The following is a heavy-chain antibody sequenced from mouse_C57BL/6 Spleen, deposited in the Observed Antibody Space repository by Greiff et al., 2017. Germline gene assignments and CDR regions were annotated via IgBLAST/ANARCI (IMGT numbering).Heavy chain of an antibody. CDR3: ASNYCGSSGANYFDY. D-gene: IGHD1-1*01. V-gene: IGHV14-2*01. CDR1: GFNIKDYY. J-gene: IGHJ2*01. CDR2: IDPEDGET. Sequence: EVQLQQSGAELVKPGASVKLSCTASGFNIKDYYMHWVKQRTEQGLEWIGRIDPEDGETKYAPKFQGKATITADTSSNTAYLQLSSLTSEDTAVYYCASNYCGSSGANYFDYWGQGTTLTVSS.